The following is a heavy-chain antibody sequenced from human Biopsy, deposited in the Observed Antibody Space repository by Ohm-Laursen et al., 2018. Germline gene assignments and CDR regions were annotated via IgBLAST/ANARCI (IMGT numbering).Heavy chain of an antibody. CDR2: ITNSGGTV. CDR1: GFTFSDYY. CDR3: ARPPWGHAYGYYNGMDV. J-gene: IGHJ6*02. D-gene: IGHD3-10*01. V-gene: IGHV3-11*01. Sequence: SLRLSCAASGFTFSDYYMIWICQPPGKGLEWVSYITNSGGTVYYEDSVKGRFTVSRDNAKNSLYLQMDRLRAEDTAVYYCARPPWGHAYGYYNGMDVWGQGTTVIVSS.